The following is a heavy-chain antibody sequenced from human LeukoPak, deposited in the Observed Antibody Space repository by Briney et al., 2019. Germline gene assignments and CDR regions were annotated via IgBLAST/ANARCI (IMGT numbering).Heavy chain of an antibody. CDR1: GYTFTGYY. D-gene: IGHD1-26*01. V-gene: IGHV1-2*02. CDR2: INPNSGGT. CDR3: ARDIVGATPSGY. J-gene: IGHJ4*02. Sequence: ASVKASCKASGYTFTGYYMHWVRQAPGQGLEWMGWINPNSGGTNYAQKFQGRVTMTRDTSISTAYMELSRLRSDDTAVYYCARDIVGATPSGYWGQGTLVTVSS.